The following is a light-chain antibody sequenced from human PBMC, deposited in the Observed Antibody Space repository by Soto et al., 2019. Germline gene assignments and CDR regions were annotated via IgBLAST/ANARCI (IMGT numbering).Light chain of an antibody. CDR2: DAS. J-gene: IGKJ1*01. CDR1: QSISSW. V-gene: IGKV1-5*01. Sequence: DIQMTQSPSTLSASVGDRVTITCRASQSISSWLAWYQQKPGKAPRLLINDASSLESGVTARFSGSGSGTEFTLTISSLQPDDFATYYCQQYNSYSRTFGQGTKVEIK. CDR3: QQYNSYSRT.